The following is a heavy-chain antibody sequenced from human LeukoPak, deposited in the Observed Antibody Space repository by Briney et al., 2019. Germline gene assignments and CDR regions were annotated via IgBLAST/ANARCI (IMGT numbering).Heavy chain of an antibody. V-gene: IGHV3-23*01. D-gene: IGHD6-19*01. CDR2: ISGSGDST. Sequence: GGSLRLSCVASGFTFSSYAMSWVRQAPGKGLEWVSTISGSGDSTYRADSVKGRFTISRDNSKSTPYLQMNSLRAEDTAKYYCAKDVREIAVAGTDYWGQGTLVTVSS. J-gene: IGHJ4*02. CDR3: AKDVREIAVAGTDY. CDR1: GFTFSSYA.